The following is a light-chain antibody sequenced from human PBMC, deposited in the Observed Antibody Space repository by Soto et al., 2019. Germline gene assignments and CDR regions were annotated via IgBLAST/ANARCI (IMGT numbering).Light chain of an antibody. J-gene: IGLJ2*01. CDR2: EVS. Sequence: QSALTQPPSASGSPGQSVTISCTGTSSDVGDYNSVSWCQQYPGKAPKLMIYEVSKRPSGVPDRFSGSKSGNTASLTVSGLQAEDEADYYCSSYAGSNKGVVFCGGTKLTVL. V-gene: IGLV2-8*01. CDR1: SSDVGDYNS. CDR3: SSYAGSNKGVV.